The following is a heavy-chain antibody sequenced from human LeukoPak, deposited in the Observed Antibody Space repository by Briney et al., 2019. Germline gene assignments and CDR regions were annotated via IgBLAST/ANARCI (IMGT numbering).Heavy chain of an antibody. CDR2: IYYSGST. CDR1: GGSISPNY. Sequence: ASETLSLTCTVSGGSISPNYWSWIRQPPGKGLEWIGYIYYSGSTRYNPSLKSRVTISVDTSKNQFSLKLNSVTAADTAVYYCARGGLYYDILTGFDSWGQGTLVTVSS. CDR3: ARGGLYYDILTGFDS. D-gene: IGHD3-9*01. J-gene: IGHJ4*02. V-gene: IGHV4-59*01.